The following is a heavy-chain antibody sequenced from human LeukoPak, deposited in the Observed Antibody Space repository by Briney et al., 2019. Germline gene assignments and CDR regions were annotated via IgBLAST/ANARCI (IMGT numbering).Heavy chain of an antibody. CDR2: INQDGTEK. CDR1: GFTFSSYW. Sequence: GGSLRLSCAASGFTFSSYWMNWVRQAPGKGLEWVANINQDGTEKYYVDSVRGRFTISRDNARNSLYLQMNSLRAEDTAVYCCARDVLAGNFDYWGQGNLVTVSS. J-gene: IGHJ4*02. D-gene: IGHD6-19*01. V-gene: IGHV3-7*01. CDR3: ARDVLAGNFDY.